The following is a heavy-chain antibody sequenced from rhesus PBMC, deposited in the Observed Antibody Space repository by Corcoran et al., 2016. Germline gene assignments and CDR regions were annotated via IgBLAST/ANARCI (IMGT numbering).Heavy chain of an antibody. V-gene: IGHV4-169*02. CDR2: IYVSGSST. J-gene: IGHJ4*01. CDR1: GGSISSSY. CDR3: ARDEVSRGYFDY. Sequence: QLQLQESGPGLVKPSETLSVTCAVSGGSISSSYWSWIRQAPGKGLEWIVYIYVSGSSTNYNPSLKSRVTLSVDTYKIQLSLKLSSVTTADTAVYYCARDEVSRGYFDYWGQGVLVTVSS.